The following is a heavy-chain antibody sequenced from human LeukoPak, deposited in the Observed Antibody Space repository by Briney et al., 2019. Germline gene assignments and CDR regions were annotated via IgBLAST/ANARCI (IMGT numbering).Heavy chain of an antibody. Sequence: GRSLRLSCAASGFTFSSYGMPWVRQAPGKGLEWVAVIWYDGSNKYYADSVKGRFTISRDNSKNTLYLQMNSLRAEDTAVYYCARVPDYYDSSGYVKLYGMDVWGQGTTVTVSS. CDR2: IWYDGSNK. D-gene: IGHD3-22*01. CDR1: GFTFSSYG. V-gene: IGHV3-33*01. J-gene: IGHJ6*02. CDR3: ARVPDYYDSSGYVKLYGMDV.